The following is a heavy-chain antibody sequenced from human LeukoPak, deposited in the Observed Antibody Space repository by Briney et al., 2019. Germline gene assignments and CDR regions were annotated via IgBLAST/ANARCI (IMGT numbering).Heavy chain of an antibody. CDR1: GLTFRKHW. J-gene: IGHJ4*02. V-gene: IGHV3-74*03. CDR2: ISSDGSST. CDR3: ARDQRVTGRPDIDY. Sequence: PGGSLRLSCAASGLTFRKHWMHGVRETPGKGLVWVSRISSDGSSTTYADSVKGRFTISRDNAKNTLYLQMNNLRAEDTAMYYCARDQRVTGRPDIDYWGQGTLHIVSS. D-gene: IGHD6-6*01.